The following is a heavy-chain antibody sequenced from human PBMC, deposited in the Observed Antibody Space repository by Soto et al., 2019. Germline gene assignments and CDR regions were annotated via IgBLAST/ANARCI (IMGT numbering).Heavy chain of an antibody. J-gene: IGHJ4*02. V-gene: IGHV1-69*06. CDR3: ARGDDIVVVPAARGSYYFDY. D-gene: IGHD2-2*01. CDR2: IIPIFGTA. CDR1: GGTFSSYA. Sequence: GASVKVSCKASGGTFSSYAISWVRQAPGQGLEWMGGIIPIFGTANYAQKFQGTVTITADKSTSTAYMELSSLRSEDTAVYYCARGDDIVVVPAARGSYYFDYWGQGTLVTVSS.